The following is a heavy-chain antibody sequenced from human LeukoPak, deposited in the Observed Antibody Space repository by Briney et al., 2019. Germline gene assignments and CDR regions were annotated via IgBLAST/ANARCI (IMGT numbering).Heavy chain of an antibody. V-gene: IGHV3-21*01. CDR1: GFAFSSYS. CDR3: ARGADGVSSNSRGWFDP. Sequence: PGGSLRLSCAASGFAFSSYSMNWVRQAPGKGLEWVSSISTSSSYIYYADSVKGRFTISRDNARNSLYLQMNTLRAEDTAVYSCARGADGVSSNSRGWFDPWGQGTLVTVSS. CDR2: ISTSSSYI. J-gene: IGHJ5*02. D-gene: IGHD2-15*01.